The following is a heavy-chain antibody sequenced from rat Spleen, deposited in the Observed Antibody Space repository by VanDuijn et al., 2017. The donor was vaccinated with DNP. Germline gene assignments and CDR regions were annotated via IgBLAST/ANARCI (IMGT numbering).Heavy chain of an antibody. J-gene: IGHJ2*01. CDR2: ISYDGIRT. V-gene: IGHV5-17*01. Sequence: EVQLVESGGVLVQPGRSLKLSCAASGFTFSDYAMAWVRQAPKKGLEWVATISYDGIRTYYRDSVKGRFTISRDDAKSTLYLQMDSLRSEDTATYYCARWYSSGFCFDYWGQGVMVTVSS. CDR1: GFTFSDYA. D-gene: IGHD4-3*01. CDR3: ARWYSSGFCFDY.